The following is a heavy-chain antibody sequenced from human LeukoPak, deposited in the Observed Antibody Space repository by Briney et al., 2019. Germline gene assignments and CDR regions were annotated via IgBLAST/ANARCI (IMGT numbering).Heavy chain of an antibody. V-gene: IGHV3-49*03. Sequence: PGGSLRLSCAASGFTFSSYWMSWFRQAPGKGLEWVGFIRSKAYGGTTEYAASVKGRFTISRDDSKSIAYLQMNSLKTEDTAVYYCTRGGRGTMVRGVPDYWGQGTLVTVSS. CDR1: GFTFSSYW. D-gene: IGHD3-10*01. CDR3: TRGGRGTMVRGVPDY. CDR2: IRSKAYGGTT. J-gene: IGHJ4*02.